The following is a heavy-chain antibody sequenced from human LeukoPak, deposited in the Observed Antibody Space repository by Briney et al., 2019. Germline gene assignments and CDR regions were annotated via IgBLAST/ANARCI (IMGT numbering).Heavy chain of an antibody. V-gene: IGHV3-23*01. D-gene: IGHD2-15*01. CDR2: ISNNGGYA. CDR1: GFTFSSYA. CDR3: AKQLGYCSDGSCYFPY. J-gene: IGHJ4*02. Sequence: GGSLRLSCAASGFTFSSYAMSWVRQAPGKGLEWVSAISNNGGYAYYADSVQGRFTISRDNSKSTLCLQMNSLRAEDTAVYYCAKQLGYCSDGSCYFPYWGQGTLVTVSS.